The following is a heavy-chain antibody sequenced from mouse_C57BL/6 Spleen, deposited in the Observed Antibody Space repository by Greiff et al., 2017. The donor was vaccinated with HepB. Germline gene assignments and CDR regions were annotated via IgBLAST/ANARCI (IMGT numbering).Heavy chain of an antibody. CDR2: IYPGDGDT. CDR3: ARAKVDYAMDY. V-gene: IGHV1-80*01. CDR1: GYAFSSYW. Sequence: VQLQQSGAELVKPGASVKISCKASGYAFSSYWMNWVKQRPGKGLEWIGQIYPGDGDTNYNGKFKGKATLTADKSSSTAYMQISSLTSEDSAVYFCARAKVDYAMDYWGQGTSVTVSS. D-gene: IGHD1-3*01. J-gene: IGHJ4*01.